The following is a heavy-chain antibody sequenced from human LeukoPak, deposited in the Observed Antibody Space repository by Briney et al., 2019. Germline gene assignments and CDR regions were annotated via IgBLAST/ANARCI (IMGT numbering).Heavy chain of an antibody. CDR3: ARAVVTSPRSAFDI. CDR1: GYTFTSYY. J-gene: IGHJ3*02. V-gene: IGHV1-46*01. Sequence: ASVKVSCKASGYTFTSYYIHWVRQAPGQGLEWMGIINPSGGSTSYVQKFQGRVTMTRDMSTSTVYMELSSLRSEDTAVYYCARAVVTSPRSAFDIWSQGTMVTVSS. D-gene: IGHD4-23*01. CDR2: INPSGGST.